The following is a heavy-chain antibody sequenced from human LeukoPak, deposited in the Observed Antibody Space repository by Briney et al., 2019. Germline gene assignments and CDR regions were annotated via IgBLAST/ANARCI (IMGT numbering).Heavy chain of an antibody. CDR3: VSFYETN. V-gene: IGHV3-74*01. D-gene: IGHD2-2*01. J-gene: IGHJ4*02. CDR2: VNSDGSWT. CDR1: GNYW. Sequence: GGSLRLSCTASGNYWMHWVRQAPGKGLVWVSHVNSDGSWTSHADSVKGRFTISKDNAKNTVYLQMNNLRTEDTAVYYCVSFYETNWGRGTLVTVSS.